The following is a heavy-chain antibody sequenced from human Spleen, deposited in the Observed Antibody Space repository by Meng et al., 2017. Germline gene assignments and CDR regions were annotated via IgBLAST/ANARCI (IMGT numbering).Heavy chain of an antibody. V-gene: IGHV3-23*01. CDR3: AKDATVTSEGYFDL. J-gene: IGHJ2*01. Sequence: GGSLRLSYAASGFTFSNYAMSWVRQAPGKGLEWVSGISDSGGSTHYADSVKGRFTISRDKSKNTLYLQMNSLRAEDTALYYCAKDATVTSEGYFDLWGRGTLVTVSS. CDR2: ISDSGGST. D-gene: IGHD4-17*01. CDR1: GFTFSNYA.